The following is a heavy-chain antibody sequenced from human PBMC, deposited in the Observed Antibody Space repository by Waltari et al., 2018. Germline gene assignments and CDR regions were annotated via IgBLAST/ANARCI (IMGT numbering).Heavy chain of an antibody. Sequence: EVQLVASGGDLVQPGGSLSIPCAGPGFTLSAHYIAWVRQAPGKGLEWLGLTRNKENSYSTVYAASVKGRFTISRDDSKNLAYLQMNSLGIDDTAIYYCVRSYTASPMDVWGQGTTVTVSS. CDR1: GFTLSAHY. J-gene: IGHJ6*02. CDR3: VRSYTASPMDV. D-gene: IGHD2-2*02. CDR2: TRNKENSYST. V-gene: IGHV3-72*01.